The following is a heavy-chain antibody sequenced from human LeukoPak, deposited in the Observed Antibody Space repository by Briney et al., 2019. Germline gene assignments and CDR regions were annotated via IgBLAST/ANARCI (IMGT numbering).Heavy chain of an antibody. CDR3: ARLRVVTIFPDAFEI. CDR2: MNPNSGNT. Sequence: ASVKVSCKASGYTFTSYDINWVRQATGQGLEWMGWMNPNSGNTGYAQKFQGRVTMTRNTSISTAYMELSSLRSEDTAVYYCARLRVVTIFPDAFEIWGQGTMLTVSS. D-gene: IGHD3-9*01. CDR1: GYTFTSYD. J-gene: IGHJ3*02. V-gene: IGHV1-8*01.